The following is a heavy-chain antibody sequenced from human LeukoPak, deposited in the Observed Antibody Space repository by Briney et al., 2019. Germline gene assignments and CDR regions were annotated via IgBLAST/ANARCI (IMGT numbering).Heavy chain of an antibody. D-gene: IGHD4-17*01. CDR3: ANPGIGVDYGDYGGDY. V-gene: IGHV3-30*02. Sequence: PGGSLRLSCAASGFTFSSYGMHWVRQAPGKGLEWVAFIRYDGSNKYYADSVKGRFTISRNNSKNTLYLQMNSLRAEDTAVYYCANPGIGVDYGDYGGDYWGQGTLVTVSS. J-gene: IGHJ4*02. CDR1: GFTFSSYG. CDR2: IRYDGSNK.